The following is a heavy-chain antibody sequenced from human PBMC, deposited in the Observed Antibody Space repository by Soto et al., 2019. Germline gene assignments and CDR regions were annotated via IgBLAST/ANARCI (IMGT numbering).Heavy chain of an antibody. CDR3: AKEVYGGNSVPPDYYYGMDV. CDR2: ISGSGGST. D-gene: IGHD4-17*01. CDR1: GFTFSSYA. J-gene: IGHJ6*02. Sequence: PGGSLRLSCAASGFTFSSYAMSWVRQAPGKGLEWVSAISGSGGSTYYADSVKGRFTISRDNSKNTLYLQMNSLRAEDTAVYYCAKEVYGGNSVPPDYYYGMDVWGQGTTVTVSS. V-gene: IGHV3-23*01.